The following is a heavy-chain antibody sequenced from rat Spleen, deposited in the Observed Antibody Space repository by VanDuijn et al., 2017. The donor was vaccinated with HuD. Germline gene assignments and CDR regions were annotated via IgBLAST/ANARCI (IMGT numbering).Heavy chain of an antibody. D-gene: IGHD4-3*01. CDR3: TRSYNSGYDFDY. V-gene: IGHV5-29*01. Sequence: EVQLVESGGGLVQPGRSLKLSCAASGFTFSNYGMAWVRQAPTKGLEWVATISYDGSSTYYRDSVKGRFTISRDNAKSTLYLQMDSLRSEDTATYYCTRSYNSGYDFDYWGQGVMVTVSS. J-gene: IGHJ2*01. CDR2: ISYDGSST. CDR1: GFTFSNYG.